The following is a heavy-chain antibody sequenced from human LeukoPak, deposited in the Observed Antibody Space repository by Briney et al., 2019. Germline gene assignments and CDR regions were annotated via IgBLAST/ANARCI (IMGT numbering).Heavy chain of an antibody. D-gene: IGHD5-18*01. J-gene: IGHJ4*02. CDR2: ITTSSSYI. CDR3: ARDLGGYSYGSHFDY. V-gene: IGHV3-21*01. CDR1: GFTFSRYS. Sequence: GRSLRLSCAASGFTFSRYSLNWVRQAPGKGLEWVSSITTSSSYIYYADSVKGRFTISRDNARNSLYLHMNSLRAEDTAVYYCARDLGGYSYGSHFDYWGQGTLVTVSS.